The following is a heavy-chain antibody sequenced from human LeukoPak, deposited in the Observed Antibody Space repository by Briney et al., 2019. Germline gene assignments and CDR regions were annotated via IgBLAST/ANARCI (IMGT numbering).Heavy chain of an antibody. V-gene: IGHV4-34*01. CDR3: ARGVLRKTAFDI. J-gene: IGHJ3*02. D-gene: IGHD2-15*01. Sequence: SETLSLTCAVYGGSFSGYYWSWIRQPPGKGLEWIGEINQSGSTNYNPSLKSRVTTSVDTSKNQFSLKLTSVTAADTAVCYCARGVLRKTAFDIWGQGTMVTVSS. CDR1: GGSFSGYY. CDR2: INQSGST.